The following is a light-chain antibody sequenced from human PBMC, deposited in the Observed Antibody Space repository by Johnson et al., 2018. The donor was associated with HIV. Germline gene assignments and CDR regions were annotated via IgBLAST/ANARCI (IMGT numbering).Light chain of an antibody. CDR2: DNN. J-gene: IGLJ1*01. CDR3: GTWDSSLSAYV. V-gene: IGLV1-51*01. Sequence: QSVLTQPPSVSAAPGQKVTISCSGSSSNIGNNYVSWYKQLPGTAPKLLIYDNNKRPSAIPARFSGSNPATSATLGITALQTGDEADYYCGTWDSSLSAYVFGTGTKVTVL. CDR1: SSNIGNNY.